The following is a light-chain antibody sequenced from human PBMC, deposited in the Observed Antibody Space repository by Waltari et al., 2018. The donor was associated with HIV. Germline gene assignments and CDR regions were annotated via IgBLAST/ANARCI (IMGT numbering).Light chain of an antibody. CDR2: EDN. V-gene: IGLV6-57*03. CDR3: QSYDNSVLWV. J-gene: IGLJ3*02. Sequence: NFMLTQPHSVSESPGTTVTISCTRSSGSIASNYVQRYQQRPGSAPTTVIYEDNQRPSGVPDRFSGSIDSSSNSASLTISGLKTEDEADYYCQSYDNSVLWVFGGGTKLTVL. CDR1: SGSIASNY.